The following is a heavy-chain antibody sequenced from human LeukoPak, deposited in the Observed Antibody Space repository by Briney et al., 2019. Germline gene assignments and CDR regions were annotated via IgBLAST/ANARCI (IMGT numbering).Heavy chain of an antibody. J-gene: IGHJ6*03. CDR2: INPNSGYT. V-gene: IGHV1-2*02. CDR3: ARAAGDYGDYDYFYYMDV. D-gene: IGHD4-17*01. CDR1: GDTFTGYY. Sequence: ASVKVSCKASGDTFTGYYMHWVRQAPGQGLEWMGWINPNSGYTNYAQKFQGRVTMTRDTSISTAYMELNTLRSDDTAMYYCARAAGDYGDYDYFYYMDVWGKGTTVTISS.